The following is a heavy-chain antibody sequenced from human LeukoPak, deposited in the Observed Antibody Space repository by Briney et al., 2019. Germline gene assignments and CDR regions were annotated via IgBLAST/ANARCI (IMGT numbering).Heavy chain of an antibody. D-gene: IGHD2-8*01. V-gene: IGHV4-39*01. J-gene: IGHJ3*02. CDR2: IYYSGST. Sequence: SPETLSLTCTLSGGSISSTTYYWGWIRQPPGRGLEWPGSIYYSGSTYSNPSLKSRFTTSVDTSKNQFTLKLSSVTAAETAVYDCARHKGEGVWYSDAFDIWGQGTMVTVSS. CDR3: ARHKGEGVWYSDAFDI. CDR1: GGSISSTTYY.